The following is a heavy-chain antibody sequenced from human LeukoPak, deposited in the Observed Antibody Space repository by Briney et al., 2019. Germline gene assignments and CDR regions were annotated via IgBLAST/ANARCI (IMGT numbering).Heavy chain of an antibody. D-gene: IGHD5-12*01. J-gene: IGHJ5*02. Sequence: GGSLRLSCAASGFTFSSYWTHWVRQAPEKGLVWVSRINSDGRSTTYADSVKGRFTVSRDNAKNTLYLQMNSLRAEATAVYYCVRGYRNDRYNLFDPWGQGTLVTVSS. CDR2: INSDGRST. V-gene: IGHV3-74*01. CDR1: GFTFSSYW. CDR3: VRGYRNDRYNLFDP.